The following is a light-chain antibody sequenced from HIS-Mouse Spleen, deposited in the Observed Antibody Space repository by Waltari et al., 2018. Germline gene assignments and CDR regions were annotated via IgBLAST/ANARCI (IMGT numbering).Light chain of an antibody. CDR3: SSYTSSSFNVV. CDR1: SSNIGNNA. CDR2: YDD. V-gene: IGLV1-36*01. J-gene: IGLJ2*01. Sequence: QSVLTQPPSVSEAPRQRVTISCSGSSSNIGNNAVNWYQQLPGKAPKLLIYYDDLLPSGVSDRFSGSKSGTSASLTISGLQAEDEADYYCSSYTSSSFNVVFGGGTKLTVL.